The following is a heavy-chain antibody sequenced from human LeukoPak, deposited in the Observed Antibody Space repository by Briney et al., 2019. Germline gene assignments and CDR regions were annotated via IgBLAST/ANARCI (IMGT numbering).Heavy chain of an antibody. J-gene: IGHJ5*02. CDR1: GYSSTYVFTTYP. CDR2: INLRGDAT. CDR3: ARKWSSRDWFDP. Sequence: GASVKVPCKASGYSSTYVFTTYPIHWVRQAPGQGLEWLGMINLRGDATIYAQKFQGRVTMTSDSSTTTVYMELSSLKSEDTGLYYCARKWSSRDWFDPWGQGTLVTVSS. V-gene: IGHV1-46*01. D-gene: IGHD2-8*01.